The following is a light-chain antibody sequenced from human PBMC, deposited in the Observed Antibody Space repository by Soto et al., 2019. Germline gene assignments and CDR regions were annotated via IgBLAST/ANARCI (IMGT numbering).Light chain of an antibody. V-gene: IGLV2-14*03. J-gene: IGLJ1*01. CDR3: SSYTTSNTRQIV. CDR2: DVS. CDR1: SSDVGGYNY. Sequence: QSVLTQPASVSGSPGQSITISCTGTSSDVGGYNYVSWYQHHPGKAPKLLIYDVSNRPSGVSNRFSGSKSDNTASLTISGRQPEDEADYYCSSYTTSNTRQIVFGTGTKVTVL.